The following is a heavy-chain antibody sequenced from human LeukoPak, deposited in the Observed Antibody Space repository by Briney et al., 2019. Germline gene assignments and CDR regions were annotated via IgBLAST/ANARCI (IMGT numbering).Heavy chain of an antibody. CDR2: ISGSGGST. CDR1: GFTFSSHA. Sequence: GGALRLSCADSGFTFSSHAMNWVRQAPRKGLEWVSAISGSGGSTYYADSVKGRFTISRDISKNTLYLQMNSLRAEDTAVYYCAKDPFYWGQGTLVTVSS. V-gene: IGHV3-23*01. CDR3: AKDPFY. J-gene: IGHJ4*02.